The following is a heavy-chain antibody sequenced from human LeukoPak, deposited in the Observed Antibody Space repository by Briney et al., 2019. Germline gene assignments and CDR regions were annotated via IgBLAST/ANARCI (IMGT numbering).Heavy chain of an antibody. CDR2: INPSDRST. V-gene: IGHV1-46*01. D-gene: IGHD2-15*01. J-gene: IGHJ4*02. CDR1: GYPFTSYY. Sequence: ASVKVSCKASGYPFTSYYIHWVRQAPGQGLEWMGIINPSDRSTSYAQKFQGRVTMTRDTSTSTVYMELSSLRSEDTAVYYCARIYCSGGSCYYGFDSWGRGTLVTVSS. CDR3: ARIYCSGGSCYYGFDS.